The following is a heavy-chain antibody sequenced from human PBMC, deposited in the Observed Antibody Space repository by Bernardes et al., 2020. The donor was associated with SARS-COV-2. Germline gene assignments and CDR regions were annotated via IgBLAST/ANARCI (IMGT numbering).Heavy chain of an antibody. D-gene: IGHD1-26*01. CDR1: GFTFRSYA. Sequence: GGSLRLSCAASGFTFRSYAMTWVRQAPGKGLEWVSTISDSGGSTYYADSVKGRFTISRDNAKSTLYLQMSSPRAEDTAIYYCARGSGNYYFDYWGQGTPVTVSS. V-gene: IGHV3-23*01. J-gene: IGHJ4*02. CDR2: ISDSGGST. CDR3: ARGSGNYYFDY.